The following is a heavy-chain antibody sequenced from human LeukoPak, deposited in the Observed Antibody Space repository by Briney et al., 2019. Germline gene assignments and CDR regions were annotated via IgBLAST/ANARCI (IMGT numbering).Heavy chain of an antibody. J-gene: IGHJ6*03. D-gene: IGHD2-2*02. Sequence: SETLSLTCAVSGGSISSGGYSWSWIRQPPGEDLEWIGYIYHTGSSYNNPSFKSRLNITLDTSKNQFSLELNSVTAADTAVYFCARVWIVVVPASINYYYHYMDVWGKGTTVTVSS. CDR2: IYHTGSS. CDR1: GGSISSGGYS. CDR3: ARVWIVVVPASINYYYHYMDV. V-gene: IGHV4-30-2*05.